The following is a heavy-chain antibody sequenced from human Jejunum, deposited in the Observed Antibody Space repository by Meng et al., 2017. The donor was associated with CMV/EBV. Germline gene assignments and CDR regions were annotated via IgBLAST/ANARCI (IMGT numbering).Heavy chain of an antibody. CDR3: ARLGQFDY. V-gene: IGHV3-11*01. CDR1: GFTFPGYY. CDR2: INSGGDFI. Sequence: LSCAASGFTFPGYYMSWVRPAPGKGLEWVSYINSGGDFISYADSVKGRFTISRDNAKNSLYLQMNSLRADDTAVYFCARLGQFDYWGQGALVTVSS. D-gene: IGHD3-16*01. J-gene: IGHJ4*02.